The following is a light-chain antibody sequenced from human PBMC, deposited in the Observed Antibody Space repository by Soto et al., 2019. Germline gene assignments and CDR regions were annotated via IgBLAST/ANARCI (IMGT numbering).Light chain of an antibody. V-gene: IGKV3-20*01. Sequence: EIVMTQSPATLSVSPGERATLSCMASQSVSSSYLAWYQQKPGQAPRLLIYGASSRATGIPDRFSGSGSGTDFTLTISRLEPEDVAVYYCQQYGSSPFGFGGGTKVDIK. J-gene: IGKJ4*01. CDR1: QSVSSSY. CDR2: GAS. CDR3: QQYGSSPFG.